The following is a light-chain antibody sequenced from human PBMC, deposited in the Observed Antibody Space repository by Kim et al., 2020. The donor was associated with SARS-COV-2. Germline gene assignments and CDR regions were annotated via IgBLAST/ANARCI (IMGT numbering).Light chain of an antibody. V-gene: IGKV1-8*01. CDR3: QQYYSYPIT. CDR2: AAS. J-gene: IGKJ5*01. Sequence: ASTGDRVTITCRASQGISSYLAWYQQKPGKAPKLLIYAASTLQSGVPSRFSGSGSGTDFTLTISCLQSEDFATYYCQQYYSYPITYGQGTRLEIK. CDR1: QGISSY.